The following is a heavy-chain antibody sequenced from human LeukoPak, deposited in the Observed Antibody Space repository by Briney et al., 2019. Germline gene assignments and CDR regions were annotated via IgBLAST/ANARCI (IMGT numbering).Heavy chain of an antibody. V-gene: IGHV3-30*18. J-gene: IGHJ4*02. D-gene: IGHD3-3*01. CDR2: ISYDGSNK. CDR1: GFTFSSYG. Sequence: VGSLRLSCAASGFTFSSYGMHWVRQAPGKGLEWVAVISYDGSNKYYADSVKGRFTISRDNSKNTLYLQMNSLRAEDTAVYYCAKVWSGITGYFDYWGQGTLVTVSS. CDR3: AKVWSGITGYFDY.